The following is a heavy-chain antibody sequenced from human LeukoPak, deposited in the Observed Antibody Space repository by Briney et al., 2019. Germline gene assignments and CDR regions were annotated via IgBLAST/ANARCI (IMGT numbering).Heavy chain of an antibody. CDR1: GFTFSSYG. CDR3: AKDARSFDWLYDH. V-gene: IGHV3-30*02. CDR2: IRSDGSHD. J-gene: IGHJ4*02. D-gene: IGHD3-9*01. Sequence: GGSLRLSCAASGFTFSSYGMHWVRQAPGKGLEWVAYIRSDGSHDSYADSVTGRFTISRDNSKNTLYLQMNSLRIEDTSMYYCAKDARSFDWLYDHWGQGILVTVSS.